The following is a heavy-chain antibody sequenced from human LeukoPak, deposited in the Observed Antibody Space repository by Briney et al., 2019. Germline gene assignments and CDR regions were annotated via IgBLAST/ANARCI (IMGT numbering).Heavy chain of an antibody. Sequence: AETLSLTCTVSGASISSGGYYWSWIRQPPGKGLESIVYIYYSGSTNYNPSLKSRVTIPVDTSKNQFSLKLSSVTAADTAVYYCARLSPTFHAFDIWGQGTMVTVSS. V-gene: IGHV4-61*08. CDR1: GASISSGGYY. D-gene: IGHD3-16*01. J-gene: IGHJ3*02. CDR3: ARLSPTFHAFDI. CDR2: IYYSGST.